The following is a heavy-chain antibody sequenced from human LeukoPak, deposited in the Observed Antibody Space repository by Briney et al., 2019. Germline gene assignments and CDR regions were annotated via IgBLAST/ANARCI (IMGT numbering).Heavy chain of an antibody. D-gene: IGHD1-26*01. CDR3: ARHWSIVGAENYFDY. V-gene: IGHV4-39*01. CDR1: GVSISSSSYY. J-gene: IGHJ4*02. Sequence: SETLSLTCTVSGVSISSSSYYWGWIRQPPGKGLEWIGSIYYSGRTYNNPSLKSRVTISVDASKSQFSLKVSSVTAADTAIYYCARHWSIVGAENYFDYWGQGTLVTVSS. CDR2: IYYSGRT.